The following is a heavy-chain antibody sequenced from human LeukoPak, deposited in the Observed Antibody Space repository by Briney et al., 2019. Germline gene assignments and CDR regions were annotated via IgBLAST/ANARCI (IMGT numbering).Heavy chain of an antibody. CDR3: ARGQGGNYYLNYFDY. J-gene: IGHJ4*02. V-gene: IGHV4-59*01. CDR1: GGSFTSYY. Sequence: SETLSLTCTVTGGSFTSYYWSWIRQPPGKGLEWIGHFYYSGSTSYNPSLKSRVTISVDTSRNQFSLQLTSVTAADTAVYYCARGQGGNYYLNYFDYWGQGALVTVSS. CDR2: FYYSGST. D-gene: IGHD1-26*01.